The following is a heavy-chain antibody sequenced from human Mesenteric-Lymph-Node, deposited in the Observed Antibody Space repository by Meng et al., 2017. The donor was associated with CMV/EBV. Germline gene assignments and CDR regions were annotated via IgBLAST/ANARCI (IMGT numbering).Heavy chain of an antibody. D-gene: IGHD6-25*01. CDR3: ARVPAYYYYGMDV. J-gene: IGHJ6*02. CDR1: GFTFSSYA. V-gene: IGHV3-30-3*01. Sequence: GESLKISCAASGFTFSSYAMHWVRQAPGKGLEWVAVISYDGSNKYYADSVKGRFTISRDNSKNTLYLQMNSLRAEDTAVHYCARVPAYYYYGMDVWGQGTTVTVSS. CDR2: ISYDGSNK.